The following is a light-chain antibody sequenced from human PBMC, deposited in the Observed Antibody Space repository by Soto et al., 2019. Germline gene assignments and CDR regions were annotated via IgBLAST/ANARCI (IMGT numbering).Light chain of an antibody. V-gene: IGKV3-20*01. CDR2: GAS. CDR3: QQYDTSGT. J-gene: IGKJ1*01. CDR1: QSVSTSY. Sequence: VLTQAPGTLSLSPGERATLSCRASQSVSTSYLAWYQQKPGQAPRLLIYGASSRATGIPDRFSGSGSGTDFTLTISRLEPEDFAVYYCQQYDTSGTFGQGTKVDIK.